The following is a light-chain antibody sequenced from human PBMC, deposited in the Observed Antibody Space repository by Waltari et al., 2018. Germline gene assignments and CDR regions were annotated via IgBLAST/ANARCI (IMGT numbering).Light chain of an antibody. V-gene: IGKV1-5*03. Sequence: DIQMIQSPSTLSASVGARVTITCRASQSISSWLAWYQQKPGKAPKLLIYKASSLESGVPSRFSGSGSGTEFTLTISSLQPDDFATYYCQQYNSYSPLTFGGGTKVEIK. CDR1: QSISSW. J-gene: IGKJ4*01. CDR3: QQYNSYSPLT. CDR2: KAS.